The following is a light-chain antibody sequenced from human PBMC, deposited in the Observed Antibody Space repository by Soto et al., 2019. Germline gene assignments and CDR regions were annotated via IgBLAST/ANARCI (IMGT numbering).Light chain of an antibody. CDR3: QQLNSYPIT. J-gene: IGKJ5*01. CDR1: QGISSY. Sequence: IQLTQSPSFLSASVGDRVTITCRASQGISSYLVWYQQKAGKAPKLLIYTASTLQSGVPSRFSGSGSGTEFTLTISSLQPEDFATYYCQQLNSYPITFGQGTRLEIK. CDR2: TAS. V-gene: IGKV1-9*01.